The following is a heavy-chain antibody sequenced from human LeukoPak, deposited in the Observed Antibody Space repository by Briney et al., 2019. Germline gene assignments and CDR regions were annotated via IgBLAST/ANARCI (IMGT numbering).Heavy chain of an antibody. Sequence: PGGSLRLSCAASVLTFTRHWMSWVGQAPGKGLEWVANINQGGSDKYYVDSVKGRFTISRDNANILLYEQMTSLRGEDTAVYYCTRDRSRAEDDWGQGTLVTVSS. CDR2: INQGGSDK. CDR3: TRDRSRAEDD. V-gene: IGHV3-7*01. CDR1: VLTFTRHW. D-gene: IGHD1-14*01. J-gene: IGHJ4*02.